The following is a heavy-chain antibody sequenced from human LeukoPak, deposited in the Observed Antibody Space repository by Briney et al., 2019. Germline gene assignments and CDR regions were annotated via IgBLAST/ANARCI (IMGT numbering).Heavy chain of an antibody. D-gene: IGHD3-10*01. J-gene: IGHJ4*02. Sequence: ASVKVSCKASGYTFTSYDINWVRQATGQGLEWMGWMNPNSGNTGYAQKLQGRVTMTTDTSTSTAYMELRSLRSDDTAVYYCARSMVRGKDLDYWGQGTLVTVSS. CDR2: MNPNSGNT. V-gene: IGHV1-8*01. CDR1: GYTFTSYD. CDR3: ARSMVRGKDLDY.